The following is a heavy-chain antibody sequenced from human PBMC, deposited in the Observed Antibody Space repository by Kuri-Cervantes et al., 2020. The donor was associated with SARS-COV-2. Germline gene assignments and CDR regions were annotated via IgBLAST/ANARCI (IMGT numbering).Heavy chain of an antibody. CDR2: IIPIFGTA. V-gene: IGHV1-69*06. Sequence: SVKVSCKASGGTFSSYTISWVRQAPGQGLEWMGGIIPIFGTANYAQKFQGRVTITADKSTSTAYMELSSLRSEDTAVYYCATAGPQYNWNDGPSYNWFDPWGQGTLVTVSS. CDR3: ATAGPQYNWNDGPSYNWFDP. CDR1: GGTFSSYT. D-gene: IGHD1-20*01. J-gene: IGHJ5*02.